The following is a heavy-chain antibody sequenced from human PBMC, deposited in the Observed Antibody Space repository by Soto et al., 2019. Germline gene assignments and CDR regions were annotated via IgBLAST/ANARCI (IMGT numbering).Heavy chain of an antibody. D-gene: IGHD2-21*02. CDR3: ARGQEGVVATH. J-gene: IGHJ4*02. CDR2: IKDGGYT. V-gene: IGHV4-34*01. CDR1: GGALSGYY. Sequence: QVQLQQWGAGLLKPSETLSLNCAVNGGALSGYYWSWIRQPPGKGLEWIGEIKDGGYTNYSPSLNSRATISSDTSNNQFSLRLNSGTAADTGVYYCARGQEGVVATHWDQGALVTVSS.